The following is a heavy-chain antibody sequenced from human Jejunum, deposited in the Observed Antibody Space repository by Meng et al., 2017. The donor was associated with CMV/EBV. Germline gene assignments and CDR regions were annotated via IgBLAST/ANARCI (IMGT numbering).Heavy chain of an antibody. V-gene: IGHV3-7*01. CDR3: ARKNGLDV. Sequence: RLSCAASGFTFSDYWMNWVRQATGKGLEWVANIQQDGSGSYYVDSVEGRFTISRDNVKNSLYLQMNSLRAEDSAVYYCARKNGLDVWGQGTTVTVSS. J-gene: IGHJ6*02. CDR2: IQQDGSGS. CDR1: GFTFSDYW.